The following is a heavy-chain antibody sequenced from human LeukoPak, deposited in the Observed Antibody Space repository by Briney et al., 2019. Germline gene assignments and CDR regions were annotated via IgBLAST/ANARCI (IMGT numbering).Heavy chain of an antibody. CDR2: ISAGNGNT. Sequence: ASVKVSCKASGYTFTSYAIHWVRQAPGQRLEWMGWISAGNGNTKYSQNFQGRVTFISNTSATTAFMELSSLRSEDAAVYYCARVGGTKNHYYYYGMDVWGQGTTVTVSS. D-gene: IGHD1-7*01. J-gene: IGHJ6*02. CDR1: GYTFTSYA. V-gene: IGHV1-3*01. CDR3: ARVGGTKNHYYYYGMDV.